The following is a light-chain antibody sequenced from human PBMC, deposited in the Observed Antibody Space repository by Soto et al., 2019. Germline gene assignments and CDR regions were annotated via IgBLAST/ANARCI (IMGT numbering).Light chain of an antibody. CDR2: AAS. V-gene: IGKV1-39*01. J-gene: IGKJ4*01. CDR3: QQSYSTPLT. CDR1: QSISSY. Sequence: IQMPQTPSSLSASVGDRVTITCRASQSISSYLNWYQQKPGKAPKLLIYAASSLQSGVPSRFSGSGSGTDFTLTISSLQPEDFATYYCQQSYSTPLTFGGRTKVDIK.